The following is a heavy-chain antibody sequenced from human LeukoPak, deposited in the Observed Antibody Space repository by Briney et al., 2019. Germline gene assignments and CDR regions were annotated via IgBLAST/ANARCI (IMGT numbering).Heavy chain of an antibody. Sequence: GSLRLSRAPSGFSSSDHYMNWGPQAPGKGREWVGRSRNKANSYTTDYAPSVKGRFTISRDDSKNSLYLQMNSLKTDDTAVYYCTRVPSYGGNSNWGQGTLVTVSS. J-gene: IGHJ4*02. CDR2: SRNKANSYTT. V-gene: IGHV3-72*01. CDR1: GFSSSDHY. D-gene: IGHD4-23*01. CDR3: TRVPSYGGNSN.